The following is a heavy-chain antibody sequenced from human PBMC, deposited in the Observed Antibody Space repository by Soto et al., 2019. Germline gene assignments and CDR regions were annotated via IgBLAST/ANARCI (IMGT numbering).Heavy chain of an antibody. V-gene: IGHV4-30-4*01. CDR1: GGSINSDGYY. D-gene: IGHD2-2*02. CDR2: IHYSGNT. CDR3: ARDRISYCSSTSCYRYYYGMDV. J-gene: IGHJ6*02. Sequence: NPSETLSLTCTVSGGSINSDGYYWSWIRQHPGKGLEWIGYIHYSGNTYYNPSLKSRITISVDTSKNQFSLKLSSVTAADTAVYYCARDRISYCSSTSCYRYYYGMDVWGQGTTVTVSS.